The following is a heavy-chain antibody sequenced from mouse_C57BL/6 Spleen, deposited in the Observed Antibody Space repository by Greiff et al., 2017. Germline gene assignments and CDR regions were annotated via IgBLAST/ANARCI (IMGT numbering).Heavy chain of an antibody. J-gene: IGHJ4*01. D-gene: IGHD6-5*01. CDR2: IYPSDSET. Sequence: VKLQQPGAELVRPGSSVKLSCKASGYTFTSYWMDWVKQRPGQGLEWIGNIYPSDSETHYNQKFKDKATLTVDKSSSTAYMQLSSLTSEDSAVYYCARESLPGAMDYWGQGTSVTVSS. CDR3: ARESLPGAMDY. CDR1: GYTFTSYW. V-gene: IGHV1-61*01.